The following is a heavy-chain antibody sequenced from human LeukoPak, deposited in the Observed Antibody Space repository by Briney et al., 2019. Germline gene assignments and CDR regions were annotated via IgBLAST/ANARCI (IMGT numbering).Heavy chain of an antibody. CDR1: GFTFTDSW. J-gene: IGHJ4*02. Sequence: GGSLRLSCAASGFTFTDSWMTWVRQAPGKGLEWVANIKEDGSEKYYVDSVKGRVTISRDNAKNSLYLQMNSPRAEDTAVYYCARARIIDYWGQGTLVAVSS. CDR3: ARARIIDY. V-gene: IGHV3-7*04. CDR2: IKEDGSEK.